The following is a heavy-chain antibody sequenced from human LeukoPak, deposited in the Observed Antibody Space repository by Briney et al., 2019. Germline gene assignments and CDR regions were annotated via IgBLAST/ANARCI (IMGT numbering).Heavy chain of an antibody. CDR2: INPSGGST. D-gene: IGHD3-16*01. CDR3: AREEERADYDYVWGSSTPYFDY. Sequence: ASVKVSCKASGYTFTSYYMHWVRQAPGQGLEWMGIINPSGGSTSYAQKFQGRVTMTRDTSTSTVYMELSSLRSEVTAVFYCAREEERADYDYVWGSSTPYFDYWGQGTLVTVSS. V-gene: IGHV1-46*01. CDR1: GYTFTSYY. J-gene: IGHJ4*02.